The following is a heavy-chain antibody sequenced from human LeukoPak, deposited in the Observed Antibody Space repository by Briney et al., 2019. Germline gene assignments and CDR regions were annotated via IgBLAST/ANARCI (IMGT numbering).Heavy chain of an antibody. D-gene: IGHD3-22*01. J-gene: IGHJ2*01. CDR1: GFTFSSYS. Sequence: GGSLRLSCAASGFTFSSYSMNWVRQAPGKGLEWVSSISSSSSYIYYADSVKGRFTISRDNAKNSLYLQMNSLRAEDTAVYYCARSPTPYYYDSSGYRYFDLWGRGILVTVSS. CDR2: ISSSSSYI. V-gene: IGHV3-21*01. CDR3: ARSPTPYYYDSSGYRYFDL.